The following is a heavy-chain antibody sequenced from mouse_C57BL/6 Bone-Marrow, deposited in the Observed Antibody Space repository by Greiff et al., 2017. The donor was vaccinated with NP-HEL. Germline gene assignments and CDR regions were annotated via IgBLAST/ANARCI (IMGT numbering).Heavy chain of an antibody. J-gene: IGHJ4*01. CDR2: IYPGDGDT. D-gene: IGHD1-1*01. V-gene: IGHV1-82*01. CDR3: AGLFYCDGSSYDAMDY. CDR1: GYAFSSSW. Sequence: QVQLQQSGPELVKPGASVKISCKASGYAFSSSWMNWVKQRPGKGLEWIGRIYPGDGDTNYNGKFKGKATLTADKSSSTAYMQLSSLTSEDSAVYYCAGLFYCDGSSYDAMDYWGQGTSVTVSS.